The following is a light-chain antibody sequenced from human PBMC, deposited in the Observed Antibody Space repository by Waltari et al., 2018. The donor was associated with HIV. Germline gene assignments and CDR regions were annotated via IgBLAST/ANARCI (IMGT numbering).Light chain of an antibody. V-gene: IGLV2-14*03. CDR3: SSYTSSSTLV. J-gene: IGLJ2*01. CDR2: DVS. CDR1: SRDVGGYNS. Sequence: QSALTQPASVSGSPGQSITISCTGTSRDVGGYNSVSWYQQHPGKAPKRMIYDVSNRPSGVSNRFSGSKSGNTASLTISGLQAEDEADYYCSSYTSSSTLVFGGGTKLTVL.